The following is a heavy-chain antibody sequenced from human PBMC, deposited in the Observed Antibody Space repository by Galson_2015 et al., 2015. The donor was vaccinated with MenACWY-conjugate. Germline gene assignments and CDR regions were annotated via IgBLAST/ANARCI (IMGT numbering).Heavy chain of an antibody. CDR3: ARATGHYSPGASSAGGRYYYHYMDV. Sequence: SVKVSCKASGGTFSSYAISWVRQAPGQGLEWMGGIIPIFDTTNYAQKFQGRVTITADESTTTAYMELSSLSSEDTAVYYCARATGHYSPGASSAGGRYYYHYMDVWGKGTTVTVSS. J-gene: IGHJ6*03. V-gene: IGHV1-69*13. D-gene: IGHD3-9*01. CDR2: IIPIFDTT. CDR1: GGTFSSYA.